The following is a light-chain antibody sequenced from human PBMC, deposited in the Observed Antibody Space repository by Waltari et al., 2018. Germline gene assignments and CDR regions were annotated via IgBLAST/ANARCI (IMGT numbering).Light chain of an antibody. CDR1: SRDVGGYNY. CDR2: DVS. V-gene: IGLV2-14*01. CDR3: SSYTSSSTFV. J-gene: IGLJ1*01. Sequence: QSALTQPASVSGSPGQSITISCPGTSRDVGGYNYVSWYHQHPGKAPKLMIYDVSKRPSGVSNRFSGSKSGNTASLTISGLQAEDEADYYCSSYTSSSTFVFGTGTKVTVL.